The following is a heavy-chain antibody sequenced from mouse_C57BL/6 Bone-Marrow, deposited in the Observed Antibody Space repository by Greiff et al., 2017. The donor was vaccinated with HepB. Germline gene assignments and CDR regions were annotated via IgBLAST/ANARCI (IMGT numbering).Heavy chain of an antibody. CDR1: GYTFTDYN. J-gene: IGHJ4*01. CDR2: INPNNGGT. V-gene: IGHV1-18*01. D-gene: IGHD1-1*01. CDR3: ARRPVVATDYAMDY. Sequence: EVKLVESGPELVKPGASVKIPCKASGYTFTDYNMDWVKQSHGKSLEWIGDINPNNGGTIYNQKFKGKATLTVDKSSSTAYMELRSLTSEDTAVYYCARRPVVATDYAMDYWGQGTSVTVSS.